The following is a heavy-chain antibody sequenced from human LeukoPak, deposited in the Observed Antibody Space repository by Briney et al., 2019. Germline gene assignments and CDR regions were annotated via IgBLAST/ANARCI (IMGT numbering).Heavy chain of an antibody. Sequence: SQTLSLTYAISGDSVSNNSAIWIWIRQSPSRGLQWLGRTYYRSKWSNDYAVSVKSRITLNVDTSKNQFSLQLNSVTPEDTAVYYCARSSNLHYFDYWGQGTQVTVSS. V-gene: IGHV6-1*01. J-gene: IGHJ4*02. CDR3: ARSSNLHYFDY. CDR1: GDSVSNNSAI. CDR2: TYYRSKWSN.